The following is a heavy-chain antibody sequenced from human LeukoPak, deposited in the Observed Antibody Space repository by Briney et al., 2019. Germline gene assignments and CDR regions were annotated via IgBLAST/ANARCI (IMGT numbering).Heavy chain of an antibody. D-gene: IGHD2-2*01. CDR3: ARGMGVLVPAATWFEP. CDR1: GYTFIAYY. V-gene: IGHV1-2*02. Sequence: ASVKVSCKASGYTFIAYYMHWVRQAPGQGLEWRGWINPNSGGTNYAQKFQGRVTMTRDTSISTAYMDLSRLRSDDTAVYYCARGMGVLVPAATWFEPWGQGTLVTVSS. CDR2: INPNSGGT. J-gene: IGHJ5*02.